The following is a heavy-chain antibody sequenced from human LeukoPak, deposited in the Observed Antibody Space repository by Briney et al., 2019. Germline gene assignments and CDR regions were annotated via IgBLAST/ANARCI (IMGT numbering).Heavy chain of an antibody. J-gene: IGHJ3*02. V-gene: IGHV3-7*01. Sequence: PGGSLRLSCAASGITSSSYWMSWVRQAPGKGLEWVANIKQNGSEKYYVDSVKGRFTISRDNAKNSLYLQMNSLRAEDTAVYYCARAPNYYDSSGYYGPSDAFDIWGQGTMVTVSS. CDR3: ARAPNYYDSSGYYGPSDAFDI. D-gene: IGHD3-22*01. CDR1: GITSSSYW. CDR2: IKQNGSEK.